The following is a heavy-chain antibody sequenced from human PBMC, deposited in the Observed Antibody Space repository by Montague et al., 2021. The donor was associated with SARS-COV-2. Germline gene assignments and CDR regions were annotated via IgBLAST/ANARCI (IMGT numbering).Heavy chain of an antibody. CDR3: TRGGATYYYDTSGYVNAFDT. CDR1: GDSISTYY. CDR2: IYYNGYT. Sequence: SETRSLTCTVSGDSISTYYWSWIRQPPGKGLEWIGYIYYNGYTNXXPSLKSRVTISVDTSKNQFSLRLSSVTAADTAMYFCTRGGATYYYDTSGYVNAFDTWGQGTMVTVSS. J-gene: IGHJ3*02. D-gene: IGHD3-22*01. V-gene: IGHV4-59*01.